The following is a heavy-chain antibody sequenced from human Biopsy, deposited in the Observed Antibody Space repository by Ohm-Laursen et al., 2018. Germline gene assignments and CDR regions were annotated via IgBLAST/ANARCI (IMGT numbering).Heavy chain of an antibody. J-gene: IGHJ4*02. CDR2: INQSGTT. CDR3: GNEVHGRDY. CDR1: GKTFSDYQ. D-gene: IGHD2-15*01. Sequence: SETLSLTCAVFGKTFSDYQWSWIRQPPGKGLEWIGQINQSGTTNYNPSLKSRVSISADASKYEFSLRLTSVTAADTADYFCGNEVHGRDYWGLGAQVTVSS. V-gene: IGHV4-34*08.